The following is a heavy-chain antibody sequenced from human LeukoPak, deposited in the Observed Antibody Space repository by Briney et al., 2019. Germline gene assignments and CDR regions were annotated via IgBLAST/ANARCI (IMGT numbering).Heavy chain of an antibody. CDR1: GGTFSSYA. D-gene: IGHD2-15*01. J-gene: IGHJ5*02. Sequence: ASVKVSCKASGGTFSSYAISWVRQAPGEGLEWMGGIIPIFGTANYAQKFQGRVTITADESTSTAYMELSSLRSEDTAVYYCATAARGYCSGGSCPTPWFDPWGQGTLVTVSS. V-gene: IGHV1-69*13. CDR2: IIPIFGTA. CDR3: ATAARGYCSGGSCPTPWFDP.